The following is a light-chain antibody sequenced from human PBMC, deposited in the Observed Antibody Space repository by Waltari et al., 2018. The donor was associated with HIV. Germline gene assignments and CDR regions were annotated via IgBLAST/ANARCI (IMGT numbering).Light chain of an antibody. CDR1: SSDVGSFKY. V-gene: IGLV2-8*01. CDR2: DVT. J-gene: IGLJ3*02. CDR3: SSYGGGNTVL. Sequence: QSALTQPPSASGSPGQSVTISCTRTSSDVGSFKYVSWYQQHPGKAPKLMIYDVTKWPSGVPDRLSGSKSGNTASLTVSGLQAEDEADYYCSSYGGGNTVLFGGGTRLTVL.